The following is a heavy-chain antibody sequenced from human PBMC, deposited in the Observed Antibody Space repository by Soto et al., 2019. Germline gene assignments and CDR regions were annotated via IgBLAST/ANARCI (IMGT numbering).Heavy chain of an antibody. J-gene: IGHJ5*02. D-gene: IGHD3-3*01. Sequence: GASVKVSCKASGYTFTSYGMSWVRQAPGQGLEWMGWISAYNGNTNYAQKLQGRVTMTTDTSTSTAYMELRSLRSDDTAVYYCARDPRITTSPEGGWNNWFDPWGQGTLVTVSP. CDR2: ISAYNGNT. CDR1: GYTFTSYG. CDR3: ARDPRITTSPEGGWNNWFDP. V-gene: IGHV1-18*04.